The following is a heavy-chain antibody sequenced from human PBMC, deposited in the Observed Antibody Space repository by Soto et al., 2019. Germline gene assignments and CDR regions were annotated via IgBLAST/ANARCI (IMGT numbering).Heavy chain of an antibody. D-gene: IGHD1-26*01. CDR1: GFTFSSYG. J-gene: IGHJ6*02. CDR3: AKDRGLAESGRWSHYYYGMDV. Sequence: XESLRLSCAASGFTFSSYGMHWVRQAPGQGLEWVAVISSDGSSKYYGDSVRGRFTISRDNSKNTLFLEMNSLRSEDTAVYYCAKDRGLAESGRWSHYYYGMDVWGQGTTVTVSS. V-gene: IGHV3-30*18. CDR2: ISSDGSSK.